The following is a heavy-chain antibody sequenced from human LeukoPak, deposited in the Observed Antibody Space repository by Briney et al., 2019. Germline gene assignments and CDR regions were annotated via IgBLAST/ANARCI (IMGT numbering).Heavy chain of an antibody. J-gene: IGHJ4*02. Sequence: SETLSLTCAVYGGSFSGYYWSWIRQPPGKGLEWIGEINHSGSTNYNPSLKSRVTMSVDTSKNQFSLKLSSVTAADTAVYYCARQDMVTDEFDYWGQGTLVTVSS. CDR1: GGSFSGYY. CDR3: ARQDMVTDEFDY. D-gene: IGHD5-12*01. V-gene: IGHV4-34*01. CDR2: INHSGST.